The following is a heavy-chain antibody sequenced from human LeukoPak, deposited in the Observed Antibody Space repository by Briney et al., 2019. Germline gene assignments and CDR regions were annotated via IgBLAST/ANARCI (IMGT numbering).Heavy chain of an antibody. CDR1: GGSISSGGYY. V-gene: IGHV3-23*01. CDR2: ISGSGGST. D-gene: IGHD3-22*01. J-gene: IGHJ4*02. CDR3: AKDSFTYYYDSSGYYGDY. Sequence: ETLSLTCTVSGGSISSGGYYWSWVRQAPGKGLEWVSAISGSGGSTYYADSVKGRFTISRDNSKNTLYLQMNSLRAEDTAVYYCAKDSFTYYYDSSGYYGDYWGQGTLVTVSS.